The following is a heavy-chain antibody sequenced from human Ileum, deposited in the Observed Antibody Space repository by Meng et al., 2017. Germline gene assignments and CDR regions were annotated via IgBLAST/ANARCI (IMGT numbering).Heavy chain of an antibody. CDR1: GFIVSSDY. V-gene: IGHV3-53*04. J-gene: IGHJ4*01. CDR2: IYSSGTT. Sequence: GESLKIACGASGFIVSSDYMSWVRQAPGKGPEWVSIIYSSGTTYYADSVKGQFTVSRHNSENTLYLQMSSLRGEDTAVYYCVRDIGGKDDWGQGTLVTVSS. CDR3: VRDIGGKDD. D-gene: IGHD2-15*01.